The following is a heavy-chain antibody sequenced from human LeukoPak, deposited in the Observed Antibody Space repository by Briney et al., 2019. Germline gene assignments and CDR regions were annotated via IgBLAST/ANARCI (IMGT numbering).Heavy chain of an antibody. CDR2: IIPIFGTA. J-gene: IGHJ6*03. CDR3: ARALWYCSGGSCYRYMDV. CDR1: GGTFSSYA. D-gene: IGHD2-15*01. Sequence: ASVKVSCKASGGTFSSYAISWVRQAPGQGLEWMGGIIPIFGTANYAQKFQGRVTITADKSTSTAYMELSSLRSEDTAVYYCARALWYCSGGSCYRYMDVWGKGTTVTVSS. V-gene: IGHV1-69*06.